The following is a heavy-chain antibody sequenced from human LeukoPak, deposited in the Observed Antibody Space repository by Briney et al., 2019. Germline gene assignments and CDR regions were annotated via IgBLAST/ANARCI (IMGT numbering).Heavy chain of an antibody. V-gene: IGHV4-31*03. CDR3: ARDRDYYDFRGAFDI. D-gene: IGHD3-3*01. Sequence: SQTLSLTCTVSGGSISSGGYYWSWLRQFPGKGLEWIGYIYYSGSTYYNPSLKSRMTISVDTSKDQFSLKLNSVTAADTAVYYCARDRDYYDFRGAFDIWGQGKMVTVSS. J-gene: IGHJ3*02. CDR2: IYYSGST. CDR1: GGSISSGGYY.